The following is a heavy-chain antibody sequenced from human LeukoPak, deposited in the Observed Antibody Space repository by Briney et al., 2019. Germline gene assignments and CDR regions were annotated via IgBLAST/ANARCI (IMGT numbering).Heavy chain of an antibody. D-gene: IGHD6-6*01. CDR3: ARGYSSSGRGY. V-gene: IGHV3-30-3*01. CDR1: GFTFSSYA. J-gene: IGHJ4*02. Sequence: GGSLRLSCAASGFTFSSYAMHWVRQAPGKGLEWVAVISYDGSNKYYADSVKGRFTISRDNSKNTLYLQMNSLRAEDTAVYYCARGYSSSGRGYWGQGTLVTVSS. CDR2: ISYDGSNK.